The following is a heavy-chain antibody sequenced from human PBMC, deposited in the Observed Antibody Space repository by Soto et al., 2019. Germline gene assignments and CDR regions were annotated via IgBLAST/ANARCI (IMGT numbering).Heavy chain of an antibody. J-gene: IGHJ6*02. CDR3: ERDSGERRNYYYGMDV. CDR2: ISYDGSNK. CDR1: GFTFSSYA. Sequence: GGSLRLSCAASGFTFSSYAMHWVRQAPGKGLEWVAVISYDGSNKYYADSVKGRFTISRDNSKNTLYLQMNSLRAEDTAVYYCERDSGERRNYYYGMDVWGQGTTVTVSS. V-gene: IGHV3-30-3*01. D-gene: IGHD1-26*01.